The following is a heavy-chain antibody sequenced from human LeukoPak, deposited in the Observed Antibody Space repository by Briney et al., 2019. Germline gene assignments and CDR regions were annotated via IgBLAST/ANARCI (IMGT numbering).Heavy chain of an antibody. CDR2: ISSSGSTI. J-gene: IGHJ6*03. CDR3: ARGYGGNSGIYYYYYMDV. CDR1: GFTFSDYY. Sequence: GGSLRLSCAASGFTFSDYYMSWIRQAPGKGLEWASYISSSGSTIYYADSVEGRFTISRDNAKNSRYLQMNSLRAEDTAVYYCARGYGGNSGIYYYYYMDVWGKGTTVTVSS. D-gene: IGHD4-23*01. V-gene: IGHV3-11*04.